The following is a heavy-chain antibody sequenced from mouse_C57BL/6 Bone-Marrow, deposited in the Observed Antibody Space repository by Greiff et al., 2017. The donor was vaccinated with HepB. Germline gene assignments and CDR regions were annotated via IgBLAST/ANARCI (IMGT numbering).Heavy chain of an antibody. Sequence: EVKLMESGGGLVKPGGSLKLSCAASGFTFSDYGMHWVRQAPEKGLEWVAYISSGSSTIYYADTVKGRFTISRDNAKNTLFLQMTSLRSEDTAMYYCARNLITTVVVPFDYWGQGTTLTVSS. CDR2: ISSGSSTI. J-gene: IGHJ2*01. CDR3: ARNLITTVVVPFDY. D-gene: IGHD1-1*01. CDR1: GFTFSDYG. V-gene: IGHV5-17*01.